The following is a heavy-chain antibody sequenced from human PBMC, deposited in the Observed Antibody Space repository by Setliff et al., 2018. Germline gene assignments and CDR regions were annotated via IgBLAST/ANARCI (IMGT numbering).Heavy chain of an antibody. Sequence: TLSLTCTVSGGSLSSGSYYWSWIRQPAGKGLEWIGRIYTSGSTNYNPSLKSRVTISVDTSKNQFSLKLSSVTAADTAVYYCARGAGWCCDSSGYYYDYWGQGTLVTVSS. V-gene: IGHV4-61*02. CDR3: ARGAGWCCDSSGYYYDY. CDR2: IYTSGST. J-gene: IGHJ4*02. D-gene: IGHD3-22*01. CDR1: GGSLSSGSYY.